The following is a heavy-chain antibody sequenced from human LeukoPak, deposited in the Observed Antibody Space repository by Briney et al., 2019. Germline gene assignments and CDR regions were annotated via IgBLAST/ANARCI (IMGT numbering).Heavy chain of an antibody. J-gene: IGHJ4*02. Sequence: GESLKISCKISGYKLTNNWIGWVRQVPGKGLEWMGLIYPGYSDAKYSPSFQDQVTISADKSISTAYLQWSSLKASDTAMYYCASPGGGYYSGFDYWGQGTLVTVSS. CDR3: ASPGGGYYSGFDY. D-gene: IGHD3-22*01. CDR1: GYKLTNNW. V-gene: IGHV5-51*01. CDR2: IYPGYSDA.